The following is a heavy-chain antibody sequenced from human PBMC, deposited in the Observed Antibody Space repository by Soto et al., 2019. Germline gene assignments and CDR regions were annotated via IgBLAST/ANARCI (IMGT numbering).Heavy chain of an antibody. D-gene: IGHD3-22*01. CDR3: VRDQDSRGYSVFNL. CDR1: GFTFSSYW. V-gene: IGHV3-74*01. CDR2: ISNDGSST. Sequence: GSLRLSCAASGFTFSSYWMHWVRQAPGRGLVWVSRISNDGSSTTYADSVKGRFTISRDNARNTLYLQMNSLRADDTAVYFCVRDQDSRGYSVFNLWGQGAQVTVSS. J-gene: IGHJ5*02.